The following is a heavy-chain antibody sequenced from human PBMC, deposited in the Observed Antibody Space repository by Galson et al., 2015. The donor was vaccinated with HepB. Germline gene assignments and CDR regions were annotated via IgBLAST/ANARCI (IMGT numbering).Heavy chain of an antibody. CDR3: AQLALDYGDYADATLTPYYYYYMDV. CDR1: GGTFSSYA. J-gene: IGHJ6*03. V-gene: IGHV1-69*13. D-gene: IGHD4-17*01. Sequence: SVKVSCKASGGTFSSYAISWVRQAPGQGLEWMGGIIPIFGTANYAQKFQGRVTITADESTSTAYMELSSLRSEDTAVYYCAQLALDYGDYADATLTPYYYYYMDVWGKGTTVTVSS. CDR2: IIPIFGTA.